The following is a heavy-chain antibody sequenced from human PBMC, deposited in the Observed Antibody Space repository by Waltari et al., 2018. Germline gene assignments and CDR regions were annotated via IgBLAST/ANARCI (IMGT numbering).Heavy chain of an antibody. V-gene: IGHV4-59*08. CDR2: IYYSGST. Sequence: QVQLQESGPGLVKPSETLSLTCTVSGGSISSHYWIWIRQPPGKGLEWIGYIYYSGSTNYNPSLKSRVTISVDTSKNQFSLKLSSVTAADTAVYYCARLRETYSSIRGGFDPWGQGTLVTVSS. CDR1: GGSISSHY. J-gene: IGHJ5*02. CDR3: ARLRETYSSIRGGFDP. D-gene: IGHD6-13*01.